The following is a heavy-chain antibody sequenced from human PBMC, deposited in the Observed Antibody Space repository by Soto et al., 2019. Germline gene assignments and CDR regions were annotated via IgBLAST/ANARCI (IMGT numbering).Heavy chain of an antibody. D-gene: IGHD2-8*01. V-gene: IGHV3-23*01. Sequence: GGSLRLSCAASGFTFSSYAMSWVRQAPGKGLEWVSAISGSGGSTYYADSVKGRFTISRDNSKNTLYLQMNSLRAEDTAVYYCAKDPLGSVHAILYNWFDPWGQGTLVTVSS. CDR3: AKDPLGSVHAILYNWFDP. J-gene: IGHJ5*02. CDR2: ISGSGGST. CDR1: GFTFSSYA.